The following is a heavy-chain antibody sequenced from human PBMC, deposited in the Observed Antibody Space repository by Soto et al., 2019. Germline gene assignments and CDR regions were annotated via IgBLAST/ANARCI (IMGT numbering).Heavy chain of an antibody. CDR2: ISYDGSNK. V-gene: IGHV3-30*18. CDR3: AKDRNGGKRDYYYGMDV. CDR1: GFTFSSYG. J-gene: IGHJ6*02. Sequence: GGSLRLSCAASGFTFSSYGMHWVRQAPGKGLEWVAVISYDGSNKYYADSVKGRFTISRDNSKNTLYLQMNSLRAEDTAVYYCAKDRNGGKRDYYYGMDVWGQGTTVTVSS. D-gene: IGHD2-15*01.